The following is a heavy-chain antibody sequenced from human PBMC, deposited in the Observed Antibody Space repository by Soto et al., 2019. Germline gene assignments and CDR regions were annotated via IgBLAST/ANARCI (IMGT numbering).Heavy chain of an antibody. V-gene: IGHV1-58*02. J-gene: IGHJ4*02. D-gene: IGHD3-16*01. Sequence: SVKVSCKASGFTFTSSAMQWVRQARGQRLEWIGWIVVGSGNTNYAQKFQERVTITRDMSTSTAYMELSSLRSEDTAVYYCAAALEFRGVIAPPYDYWGQGTLVPVSS. CDR2: IVVGSGNT. CDR1: GFTFTSSA. CDR3: AAALEFRGVIAPPYDY.